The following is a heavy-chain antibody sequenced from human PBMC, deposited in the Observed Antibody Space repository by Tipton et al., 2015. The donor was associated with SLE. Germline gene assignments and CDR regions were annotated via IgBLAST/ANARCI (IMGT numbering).Heavy chain of an antibody. Sequence: TLSLTCTVSGGSISSYYWSWIRPPPGKGLEWIGYIYYSGSTNYNPSLKSRVTISVDTSKNQFSLNLSSVTAADTAVYYCARWGGPTGICVYGGQVTLVSVSA. CDR1: GGSISSYY. CDR3: ARWGGPTGICVY. D-gene: IGHD4-11*01. J-gene: IGHJ4*02. CDR2: IYYSGST. V-gene: IGHV4-59*01.